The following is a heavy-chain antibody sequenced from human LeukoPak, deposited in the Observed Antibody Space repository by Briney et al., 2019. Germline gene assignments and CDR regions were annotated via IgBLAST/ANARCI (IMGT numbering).Heavy chain of an antibody. CDR2: ISSSSSYI. J-gene: IGHJ3*02. D-gene: IGHD1/OR15-1a*01. CDR1: GFTFSSYS. CDR3: ARAITLTWQQDAFDI. Sequence: GGSLRLSCAVSGFTFSSYSMNCVRQAPGKGLEWVSSISSSSSYIYYADSAKGRFTISRDNAKNSLYLQMNSLRAEGTAVYYCARAITLTWQQDAFDIWGQGTMVTVSS. V-gene: IGHV3-21*01.